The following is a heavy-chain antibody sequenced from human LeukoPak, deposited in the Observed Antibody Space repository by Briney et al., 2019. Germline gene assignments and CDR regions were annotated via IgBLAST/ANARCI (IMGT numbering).Heavy chain of an antibody. CDR1: GGSISSGGYY. D-gene: IGHD4-23*01. Sequence: SETLSLTCTVSGGSISSGGYYWSWIRLHPGKGLEWIGYIYYSGSTYYNPSLKSRVTISVDTSKNQFSLKLSSVTAADTAVYYCARGYHDYGGKYFDYWGQGTLVTVSS. CDR2: IYYSGST. J-gene: IGHJ4*02. V-gene: IGHV4-31*03. CDR3: ARGYHDYGGKYFDY.